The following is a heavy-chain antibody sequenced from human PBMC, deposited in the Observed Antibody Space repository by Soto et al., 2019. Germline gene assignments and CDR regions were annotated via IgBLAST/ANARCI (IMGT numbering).Heavy chain of an antibody. CDR1: GGTFSSYA. CDR2: IIPIFGTA. J-gene: IGHJ5*02. CDR3: ARKNAGEGYVDP. D-gene: IGHD6-13*01. V-gene: IGHV1-69*01. Sequence: QVQLVQSGAEVKKPGSSVKVSCKASGGTFSSYAISWVRQAPGQGLEWMGGIIPIFGTANYAQKFQGRVTMTADEATSTAYMELSSLRSEDTAVYYCARKNAGEGYVDPWGQGTLVTVSS.